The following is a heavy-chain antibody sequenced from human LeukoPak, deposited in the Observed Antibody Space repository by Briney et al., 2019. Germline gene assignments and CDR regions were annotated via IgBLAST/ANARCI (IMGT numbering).Heavy chain of an antibody. CDR2: ISDSGGSA. J-gene: IGHJ4*02. CDR1: GFTFSSSA. D-gene: IGHD3-9*01. Sequence: GGSLILCCAASGFTFSSSAMSWVRQAPGKGLEWFSGISDSGGSAYYADSVKGRFTISRDNSKNMLYLQMNSLRAEGTAVYYCAKVSESNYDFLTGYYTPYYFDYWGQGTLVTVSS. V-gene: IGHV3-23*01. CDR3: AKVSESNYDFLTGYYTPYYFDY.